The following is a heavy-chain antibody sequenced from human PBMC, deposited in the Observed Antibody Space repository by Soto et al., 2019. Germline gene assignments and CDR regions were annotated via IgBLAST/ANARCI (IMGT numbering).Heavy chain of an antibody. CDR1: GGSFSRYD. CDR2: INHSGST. CDR3: ASLRGIAAAGIYYYYYGMDV. V-gene: IGHV4-34*01. Sequence: SETLSLTCAVYGGSFSRYDWSWIRQPPGKGLEWIGEINHSGSTNYNPSLKSRVTISVDTSKNEFSLKLSSVTAADTAVYYCASLRGIAAAGIYYYYYGMDVWGQGTTVTVSS. J-gene: IGHJ6*02. D-gene: IGHD6-13*01.